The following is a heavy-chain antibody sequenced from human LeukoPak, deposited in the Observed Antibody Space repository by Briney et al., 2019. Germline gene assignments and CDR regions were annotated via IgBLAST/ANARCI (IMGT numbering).Heavy chain of an antibody. CDR3: ARESEYYDSSGYPHTLKYHYYYGMDV. D-gene: IGHD3-22*01. CDR1: GGSIISHY. CDR2: IYSGRT. Sequence: SETLSLTCSVSGGSIISHYWSWIRQPPGKGLEWIGYIYSGRTNYNPSVASRVTISVDSSKNQFSLKLSSVTAADTAVYYCARESEYYDSSGYPHTLKYHYYYGMDVWGPGTTVAVSS. J-gene: IGHJ6*02. V-gene: IGHV4-59*11.